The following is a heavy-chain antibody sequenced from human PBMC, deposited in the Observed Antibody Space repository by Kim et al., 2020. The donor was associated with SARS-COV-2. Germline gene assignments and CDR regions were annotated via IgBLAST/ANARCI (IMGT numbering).Heavy chain of an antibody. CDR3: ARHPPCSGGSCYHDYYYYGMDV. CDR1: GYSFTSYW. J-gene: IGHJ6*02. CDR2: IYPGDSDT. D-gene: IGHD2-15*01. Sequence: GESLKISCKGSGYSFTSYWIGWVRQMPGKGLEWMGIIYPGDSDTRYSPSFQGQVTISADKSISTAYLQWSSLKASDTAMYYCARHPPCSGGSCYHDYYYYGMDVWGQGTTVTVSS. V-gene: IGHV5-51*01.